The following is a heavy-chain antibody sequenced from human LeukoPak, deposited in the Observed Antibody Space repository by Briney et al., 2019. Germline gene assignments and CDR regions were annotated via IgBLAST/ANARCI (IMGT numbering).Heavy chain of an antibody. CDR3: ARLPYYYDSSGYYYFSFDY. CDR2: IIHSGST. D-gene: IGHD3-22*01. V-gene: IGHV4-34*12. J-gene: IGHJ4*02. CDR1: GGSFSGYY. Sequence: SETLSLTCAVYGGSFSGYYWSWIRQPPGKGLEWIGEIIHSGSTNYNPSLKSRVTISVDTSKNQFSLKLSSVTAADTAVYYCARLPYYYDSSGYYYFSFDYWGQGTLVTVSS.